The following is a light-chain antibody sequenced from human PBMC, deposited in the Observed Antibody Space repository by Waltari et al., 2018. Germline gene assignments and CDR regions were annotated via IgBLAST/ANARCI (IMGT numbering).Light chain of an antibody. CDR3: AAWDDSPSGYV. CDR2: DDN. J-gene: IGLJ1*01. CDR1: SPNIGTHH. Sequence: HSVLTQPPSAAGTPGQRVTISCSGSSPNIGTHHVYWYQQFPGRAPRLLIYDDNQRPSGVPSRFSVSKSGTSASLVISGLRSDDEANYYCAAWDDSPSGYVFGTGTEVTVL. V-gene: IGLV1-47*01.